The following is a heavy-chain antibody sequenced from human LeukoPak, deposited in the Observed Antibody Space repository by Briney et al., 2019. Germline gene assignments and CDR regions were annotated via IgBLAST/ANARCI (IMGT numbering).Heavy chain of an antibody. CDR3: ARYGYYYDSSGYLHGVAEPFDY. CDR2: INPNSGGT. CDR1: GYTFTGYY. V-gene: IGHV1-2*02. D-gene: IGHD3-22*01. Sequence: ASVKVSCKASGYTFTGYYMHWVRQAPGQGLEWMGWINPNSGGTNYAQKFQGRVTMTRDTSISTAYMELSRLRSDDTAVYYCARYGYYYDSSGYLHGVAEPFDYWGQGTLVTVSS. J-gene: IGHJ4*02.